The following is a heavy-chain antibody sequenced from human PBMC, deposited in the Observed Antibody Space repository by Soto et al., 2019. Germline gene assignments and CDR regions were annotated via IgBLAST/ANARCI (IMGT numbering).Heavy chain of an antibody. CDR1: GGSISSSSYY. V-gene: IGHV4-39*07. Sequence: SETLSLTCTVSGGSISSSSYYWGWIRQPPGKGLEWIGSIYYSGSTYYNPSLKSRVTISVDTSKNQFSLKLSSVTAADTAVYYCARVISGGSCYVCMDVWGQGTTVTVSS. D-gene: IGHD2-15*01. J-gene: IGHJ6*02. CDR3: ARVISGGSCYVCMDV. CDR2: IYYSGST.